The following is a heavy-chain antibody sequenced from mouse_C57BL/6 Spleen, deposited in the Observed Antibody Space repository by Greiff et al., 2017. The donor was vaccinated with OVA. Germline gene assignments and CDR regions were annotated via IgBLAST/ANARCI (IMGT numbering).Heavy chain of an antibody. V-gene: IGHV1-26*01. Sequence: VQLQQSGPELVKPGASVKISCKASGYTFTDYYMNWVKQSHGKSLEWIGDINPNNGGTSYNQKFKGKATLTVDKSSSTAYMELRSLTSEDSAVYYCARLTAQSAMDYWGQGTSVTVSS. CDR3: ARLTAQSAMDY. CDR2: INPNNGGT. J-gene: IGHJ4*01. D-gene: IGHD3-2*02. CDR1: GYTFTDYY.